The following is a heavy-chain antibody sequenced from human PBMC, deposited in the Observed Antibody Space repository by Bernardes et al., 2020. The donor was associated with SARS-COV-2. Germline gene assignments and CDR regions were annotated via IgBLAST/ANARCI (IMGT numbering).Heavy chain of an antibody. V-gene: IGHV4-34*01. J-gene: IGHJ3*02. Sequence: SETLSLTCAVYGGFFSVSYWRWIRQPSGPGMAWIGEINHSGGTNYNPSLKIRVTISVDTSKNQFSLKLSSVTAADTAVYYCARVRIRRGSHDAFDIWGQGTMVTGSS. CDR1: GGFFSVSY. D-gene: IGHD3-16*01. CDR2: INHSGGT. CDR3: ARVRIRRGSHDAFDI.